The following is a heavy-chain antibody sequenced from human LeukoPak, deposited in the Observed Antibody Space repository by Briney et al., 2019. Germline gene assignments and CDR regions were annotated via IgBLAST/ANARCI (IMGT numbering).Heavy chain of an antibody. Sequence: GASVKVSCKASGYTFTSYAMHWVRQAPGQGLEWMGWISPYNGNTNYAQRFQGRVTLTTDTSTSTAYMELSSLRSEDTAVYYCARRLSGYYYVHFDYWGQGTLVTVSS. CDR1: GYTFTSYA. V-gene: IGHV1-18*01. CDR2: ISPYNGNT. J-gene: IGHJ4*02. D-gene: IGHD3-22*01. CDR3: ARRLSGYYYVHFDY.